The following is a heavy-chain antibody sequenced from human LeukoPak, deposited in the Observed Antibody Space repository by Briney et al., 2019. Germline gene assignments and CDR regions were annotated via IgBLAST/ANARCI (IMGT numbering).Heavy chain of an antibody. CDR2: ITHSGGDT. D-gene: IGHD6-6*01. J-gene: IGHJ4*02. CDR3: AKGSSSSRPYYFDF. V-gene: IGHV3-23*01. CDR1: GFTFSIYA. Sequence: PGGSLRLSCVASGFTFSIYAMAWVRQAPGKGLEWVSAITHSGGDTYHADSVKGRLTISRDNSKNTLYLQMNSLRVEDTAVYYCAKGSSSSRPYYFDFWGQGTLVTVSS.